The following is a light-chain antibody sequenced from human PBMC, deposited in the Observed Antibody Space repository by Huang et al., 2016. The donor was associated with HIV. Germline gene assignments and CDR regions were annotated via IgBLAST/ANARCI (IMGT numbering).Light chain of an antibody. J-gene: IGKJ5*01. V-gene: IGKV3-11*01. CDR3: QQRDA. Sequence: EIVLTQSPAALSSSPGERATLSCRASQSVGRNVGWYQQKPGQTPRLVIYDASTRAAGIPARFSGSGSGTDFTLNISSLEPEDVAVYYCQQRDAFGQGTRLDIK. CDR2: DAS. CDR1: QSVGRN.